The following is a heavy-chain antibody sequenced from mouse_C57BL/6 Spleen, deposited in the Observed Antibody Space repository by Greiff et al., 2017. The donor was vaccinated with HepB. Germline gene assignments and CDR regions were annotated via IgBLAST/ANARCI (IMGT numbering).Heavy chain of an antibody. CDR2: INPSNGGT. D-gene: IGHD3-2*02. CDR1: GYTFTSYW. J-gene: IGHJ3*01. Sequence: QVQLQQSGTELVKPGASVKLSCKASGYTFTSYWMHWVKQRPGKGLEWIGNINPSNGGTNYTEKFKSKATLTVDNSSSTAYMQRSSLTSEDSAVYYCARGGTRQQLTPFAYWGQGTLVTVSA. V-gene: IGHV1-53*01. CDR3: ARGGTRQQLTPFAY.